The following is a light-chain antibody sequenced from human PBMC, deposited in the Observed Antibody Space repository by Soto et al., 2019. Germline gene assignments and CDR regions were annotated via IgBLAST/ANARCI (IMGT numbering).Light chain of an antibody. CDR3: QKYNSVPLT. Sequence: DIQMTQSPSSLSASVGDTVTLTCRASQGIGNNLAWYQQNPGKVPKLLIYGASTLRSGVPSRFSGSGSGTEFTLTITSLQPEDVATYYCQKYNSVPLTFGGGTKVEIK. CDR2: GAS. V-gene: IGKV1-27*01. J-gene: IGKJ4*01. CDR1: QGIGNN.